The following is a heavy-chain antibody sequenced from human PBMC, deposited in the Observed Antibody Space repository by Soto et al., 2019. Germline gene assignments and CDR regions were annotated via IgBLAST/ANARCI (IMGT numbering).Heavy chain of an antibody. D-gene: IGHD3-10*01. V-gene: IGHV1-69*01. CDR3: ARDLVRWGSGSYCYPRYVMDV. Sequence: GTITNHGINLVRPAPGQKVEWMGGIIPIFGTANYAQKFQGRVTITADESTSTAYMELSSLRSEDTAVYYCARDLVRWGSGSYCYPRYVMDVCGQGSTVPGSS. CDR2: IIPIFGTA. J-gene: IGHJ6*02. CDR1: GTITNHG.